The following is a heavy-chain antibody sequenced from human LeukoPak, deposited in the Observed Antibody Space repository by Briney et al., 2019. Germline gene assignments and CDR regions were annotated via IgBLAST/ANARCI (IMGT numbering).Heavy chain of an antibody. Sequence: GGSLRLSCSASGFSFSIYAVHWVRQAPGKGLEYVPGISDNGGSTYYADSVKGRFTISRDNSKNTLYLQMSSLTPEDTARYYCVNLGQWLVPDYYYEMDVWGQGTTVTVSS. CDR1: GFSFSIYA. V-gene: IGHV3-64D*06. J-gene: IGHJ6*02. CDR3: VNLGQWLVPDYYYEMDV. CDR2: ISDNGGST. D-gene: IGHD6-19*01.